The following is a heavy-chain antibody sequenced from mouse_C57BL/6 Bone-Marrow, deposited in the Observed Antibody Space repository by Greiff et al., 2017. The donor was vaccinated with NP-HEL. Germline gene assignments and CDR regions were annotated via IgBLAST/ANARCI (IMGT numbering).Heavy chain of an antibody. CDR2: IDPNSGGT. V-gene: IGHV1-72*01. J-gene: IGHJ1*03. Sequence: VQLQQPGAELVRPGTSVKLSCKASGYTFTSYWMHWVKQRPGQGLEWIGRIDPNSGGTKYNEKFKSKATLTVDKPSSTAYMQLSSLTSEDSAVYYCARVGWYWYFDVWGTGTTVTVSS. CDR3: ARVGWYWYFDV. CDR1: GYTFTSYW. D-gene: IGHD2-3*01.